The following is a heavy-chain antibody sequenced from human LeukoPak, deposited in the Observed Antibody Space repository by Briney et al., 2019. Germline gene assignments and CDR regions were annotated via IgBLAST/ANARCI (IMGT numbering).Heavy chain of an antibody. CDR3: ARDRRTRQTYHTFYYMDV. CDR2: IKQDGSEK. V-gene: IGHV3-7*01. D-gene: IGHD1-14*01. J-gene: IGHJ6*03. CDR1: AFTLSGSW. Sequence: PGGSLRLSCTASAFTLSGSWMTWVRQPPGKGLEWVANIKQDGSEKYYVDSVKGRFTISRDNTKNSLFLQMDSLRAEDTAVYYCARDRRTRQTYHTFYYMDVWGKGTTVTVSS.